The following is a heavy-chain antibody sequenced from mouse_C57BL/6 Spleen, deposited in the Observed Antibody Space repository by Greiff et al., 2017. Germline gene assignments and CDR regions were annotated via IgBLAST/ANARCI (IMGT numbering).Heavy chain of an antibody. V-gene: IGHV10-3*01. Sequence: EVKLMESGGGLVQPKGSLKLSCAASGFTFNTYAMHWVRQAPGKGLEWVARIRSKSSNYATYYADSVKDRFTISRDVSQSMLYLQMNNLKTEDTAMYYCVRGTVVADYYWYFDVWGTGTTVTVSS. D-gene: IGHD1-1*01. CDR3: VRGTVVADYYWYFDV. CDR1: GFTFNTYA. CDR2: IRSKSSNYAT. J-gene: IGHJ1*03.